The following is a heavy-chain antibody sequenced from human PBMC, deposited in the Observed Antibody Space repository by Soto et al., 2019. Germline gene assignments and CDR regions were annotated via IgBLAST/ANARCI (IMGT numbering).Heavy chain of an antibody. J-gene: IGHJ4*02. Sequence: QVQLQASGPGLVKPSQTLSLTCTVSGGSISSGGYYWSWIRQPPGKGLEWIGYIYYSGSTYYNPSLNSRVTISVATSKNQFSPELSSVTAADTAVYYCATYDSSGYFPFDYWGQGTLVTVSS. V-gene: IGHV4-31*03. CDR2: IYYSGST. D-gene: IGHD3-22*01. CDR3: ATYDSSGYFPFDY. CDR1: GGSISSGGYY.